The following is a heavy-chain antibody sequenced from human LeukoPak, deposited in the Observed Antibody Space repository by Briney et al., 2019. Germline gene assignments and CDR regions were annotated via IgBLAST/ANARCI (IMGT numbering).Heavy chain of an antibody. CDR2: IYSGGST. J-gene: IGHJ6*02. CDR3: AKDRGRGTTMVNNYGMDV. D-gene: IGHD5-18*01. Sequence: PGGSLRLSCAASGFTVSSNYMSWVRQAPGKGLEWVSVIYSGGSTCYADSVKGRFTISRDNSKNTLYLQMNSLRAEDTAVYYCAKDRGRGTTMVNNYGMDVWGQGTTVTVSS. CDR1: GFTVSSNY. V-gene: IGHV3-53*01.